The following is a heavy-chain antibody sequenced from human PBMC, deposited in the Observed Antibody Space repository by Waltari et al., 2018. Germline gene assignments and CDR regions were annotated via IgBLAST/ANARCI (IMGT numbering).Heavy chain of an antibody. D-gene: IGHD2-2*03. CDR1: YL. Sequence: YLRDWVRQVPGERLVWLAGMKHAGSRTPYAEPVKGRFAISRDNARNTVHLQMNGLRAEDMAVYYCGTLEAVGSWGQGTLVTVSS. CDR2: MKHAGSRT. V-gene: IGHV3-74*03. J-gene: IGHJ5*02. CDR3: GTLEAVGS.